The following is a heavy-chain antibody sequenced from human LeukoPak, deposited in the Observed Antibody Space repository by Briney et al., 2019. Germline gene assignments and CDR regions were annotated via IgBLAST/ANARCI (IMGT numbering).Heavy chain of an antibody. CDR2: ISGSGGST. CDR3: AKDLQRVSLFDY. D-gene: IGHD3-16*02. J-gene: IGHJ4*02. Sequence: GGSLRLSCAASGFTFSSYAMSWVRQAPGKGLEWVSAISGSGGSTYYADSVKGRFTISRDNSKNTLYLQMDSLRAEDTAVYYCAKDLQRVSLFDYWGQGTLVTVSS. V-gene: IGHV3-23*01. CDR1: GFTFSSYA.